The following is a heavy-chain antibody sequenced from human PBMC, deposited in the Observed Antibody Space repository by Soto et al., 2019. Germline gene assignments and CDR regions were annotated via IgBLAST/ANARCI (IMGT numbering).Heavy chain of an antibody. D-gene: IGHD3-3*01. CDR3: ARWWSGSRQGFDP. V-gene: IGHV4-31*03. CDR2: IYYSGST. J-gene: IGHJ5*02. CDR1: GGSISSGDYY. Sequence: QVQLQESGPGLVKPSQTLSLTCTVSGGSISSGDYYWSWIRQPPGKGLEWIGYIYYSGSTYYNPSLKSRVTLSVDTSNNQFSLKLSSVTAADTAVYYCARWWSGSRQGFDPWGQGTLVTVSS.